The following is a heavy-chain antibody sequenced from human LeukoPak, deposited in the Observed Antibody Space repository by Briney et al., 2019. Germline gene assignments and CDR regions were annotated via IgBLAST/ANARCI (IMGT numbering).Heavy chain of an antibody. D-gene: IGHD2-15*01. J-gene: IGHJ3*02. CDR1: GYTFTSYD. V-gene: IGHV1-8*01. CDR2: MNPNSGNT. CDR3: ARGEVAALLDAFDI. Sequence: GAPVKVSCKASGYTFTSYDINWVRQATGQGLEWMGWMNPNSGNTGYAQKFQGRVTMTRNTSISTAYMELSSLRSEDTAVYYCARGEVAALLDAFDIWGQGTMVTVSS.